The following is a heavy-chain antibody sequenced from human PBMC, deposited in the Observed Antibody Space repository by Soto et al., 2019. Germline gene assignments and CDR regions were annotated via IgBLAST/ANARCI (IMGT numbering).Heavy chain of an antibody. CDR2: IYWDDDK. J-gene: IGHJ4*02. V-gene: IGHV2-5*02. Sequence: QITLKESGPTLVKPTQTLTLTCTFSGFSLSTSGVGVGWIRQPPGKALEWLALIYWDDDKRYSPSLKSRLTITQDTSKNQVVLTMTNMEPVDTATYYCAHSRQWLIPFDYWGQGTLVTVSS. D-gene: IGHD6-19*01. CDR3: AHSRQWLIPFDY. CDR1: GFSLSTSGVG.